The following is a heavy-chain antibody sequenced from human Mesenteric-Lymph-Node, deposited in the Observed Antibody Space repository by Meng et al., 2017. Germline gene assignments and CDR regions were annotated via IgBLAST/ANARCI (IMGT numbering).Heavy chain of an antibody. CDR2: IYHGVNI. CDR1: GDSITSGDYS. CDR3: VRDTRRGGGWFDP. Sequence: QLKLQESGSGLVRPSQTLSLTCAVSGDSITSGDYSWTWIRQPPGKGLEWIGYIYHGVNIYYTPSLRSRVTISVDKSRNQFSLKLTSVSAADTAVYYCVRDTRRGGGWFDPWGQGTLVTVSS. V-gene: IGHV4-30-2*01. D-gene: IGHD3-10*01. J-gene: IGHJ5*02.